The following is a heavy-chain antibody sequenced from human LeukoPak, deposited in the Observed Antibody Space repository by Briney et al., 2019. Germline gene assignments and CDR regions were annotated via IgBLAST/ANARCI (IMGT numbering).Heavy chain of an antibody. CDR3: ARSSWSLFDY. D-gene: IGHD1-26*01. CDR2: IYHSGST. V-gene: IGHV4-38-2*02. J-gene: IGHJ4*02. Sequence: SETLSLTCTVSGYSISSGYYWGWIRQPPGKGLEWIGSIYHSGSTYYNPSLKSRVTVSVDTSKNQFFLKLSSVTAADTAVFYCARSSWSLFDYWGQGTLVTVSS. CDR1: GYSISSGYY.